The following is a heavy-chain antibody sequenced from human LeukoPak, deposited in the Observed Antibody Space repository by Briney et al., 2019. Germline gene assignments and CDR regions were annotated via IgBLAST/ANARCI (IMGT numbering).Heavy chain of an antibody. J-gene: IGHJ3*02. Sequence: SDTLSLTCTVWGGSISSCYWSWLRQPPGKALEWLGYFYYSWSTNYNPSLETLLTISVDRSKNQFSLNQRPVTAGDAFVYYCARDPGLHTSSWYWDLGRPDAMDIWGKGTMVTVSS. CDR1: GGSISSCY. V-gene: IGHV4-59*01. CDR2: FYYSWST. CDR3: ARDPGLHTSSWYWDLGRPDAMDI. D-gene: IGHD6-13*01.